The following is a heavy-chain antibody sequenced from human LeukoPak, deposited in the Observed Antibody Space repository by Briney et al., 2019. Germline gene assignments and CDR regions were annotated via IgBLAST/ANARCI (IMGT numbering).Heavy chain of an antibody. D-gene: IGHD3-9*01. CDR3: AKVHLLRYFPSGAFDI. V-gene: IGHV3-23*01. Sequence: GGSLRLSCAASGFTFSSYGMHWVRQAPGKGLEWVSTISGSGGSTYYADSVKGRFTISRDNSKNTLYLQMNSLRAEDTAVYYCAKVHLLRYFPSGAFDIWGQGTMVTVSS. CDR2: ISGSGGST. CDR1: GFTFSSYG. J-gene: IGHJ3*02.